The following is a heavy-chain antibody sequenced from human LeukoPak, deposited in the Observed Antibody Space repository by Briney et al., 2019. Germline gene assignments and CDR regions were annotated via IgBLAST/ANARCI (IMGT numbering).Heavy chain of an antibody. D-gene: IGHD1-1*01. CDR1: GYTFTSYG. CDR2: ISAYNGNT. Sequence: GASVKVSCKAAGYTFTSYGISWVRQAPGQGLEWMGWISAYNGNTNYAQKLQGRVTMTTDTSTSTAYMELRSLRSDDTAVYYRAREGSDNWNGTSYYYYYYMDVWGKGTTVTVSS. J-gene: IGHJ6*03. V-gene: IGHV1-18*01. CDR3: AREGSDNWNGTSYYYYYYMDV.